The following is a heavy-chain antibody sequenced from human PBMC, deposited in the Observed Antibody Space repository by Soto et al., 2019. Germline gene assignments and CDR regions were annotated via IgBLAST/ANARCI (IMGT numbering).Heavy chain of an antibody. CDR2: IFYSGTT. D-gene: IGHD5-18*01. CDR3: ARASPVVTDV. Sequence: QVQLQESGPGLVKPSQTLSLTCTVSGGSISSGNYYWSWIRQPPGKGLEWIGYIFYSGTTYYNPSLKSRVNISVDPSENPVSLKLSSVTAADTAVYYCARASPVVTDVWGQGTTVTVSS. CDR1: GGSISSGNYY. V-gene: IGHV4-30-4*01. J-gene: IGHJ6*02.